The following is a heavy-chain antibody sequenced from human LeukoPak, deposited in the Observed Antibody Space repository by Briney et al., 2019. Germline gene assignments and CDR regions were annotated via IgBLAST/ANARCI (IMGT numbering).Heavy chain of an antibody. D-gene: IGHD6-13*01. CDR1: GGSFSGYY. CDR3: ARVGVSQQLEKGWFDP. J-gene: IGHJ5*02. CDR2: INHSGST. Sequence: PSETLSLTCAVYGGSFSGYYWSWIRQPPGKGLEWIGEINHSGSTNYNPSLKSRVTISVDTSKNQFSLKLSSVTAADTAVYYCARVGVSQQLEKGWFDPWGQGTLVTVSS. V-gene: IGHV4-34*01.